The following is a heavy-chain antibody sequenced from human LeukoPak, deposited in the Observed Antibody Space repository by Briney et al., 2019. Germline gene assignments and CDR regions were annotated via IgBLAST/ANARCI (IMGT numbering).Heavy chain of an antibody. CDR2: ISGSGGSA. CDR1: GFTFSSYG. J-gene: IGHJ5*02. V-gene: IGHV3-23*01. Sequence: GGSLRLSCAASGFTFSSYGMSWVRQAPGKGLEWVSAISGSGGSAYYADSMKGRFTISRDNSKNTLYLQMNSLRAEDTAVYYCAKDPRRITIFGVVITGPVTSWFDPWGQGTLVTVSS. CDR3: AKDPRRITIFGVVITGPVTSWFDP. D-gene: IGHD3-3*01.